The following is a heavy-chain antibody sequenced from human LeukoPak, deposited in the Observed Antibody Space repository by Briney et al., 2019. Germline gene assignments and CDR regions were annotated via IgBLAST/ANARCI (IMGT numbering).Heavy chain of an antibody. CDR3: ASDSSSWYLGYGLDV. V-gene: IGHV1-46*01. CDR2: INPSGEST. CDR1: GSTFSSSY. D-gene: IGHD6-13*01. Sequence: ASVKVSCKASGSTFSSSYMHWVRQAPGQGLEWMGTINPSGESTSYAQKFQGRVTMTRDTSTSTVYMELSSLKSEDTAVYYCASDSSSWYLGYGLDVWGQGTTVTVSS. J-gene: IGHJ6*02.